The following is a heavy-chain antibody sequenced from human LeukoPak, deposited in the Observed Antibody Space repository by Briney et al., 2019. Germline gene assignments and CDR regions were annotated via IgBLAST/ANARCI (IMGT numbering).Heavy chain of an antibody. J-gene: IGHJ1*01. CDR3: ARGRLSTYLQYFQH. D-gene: IGHD4/OR15-4a*01. Sequence: SETLSLTCTVSGGSISSSYYWGWIRQPPGKGLEWIGSIYYSGSTYYSPSLKSRVTISVDTSKNQFSLKLSSVTAADTAVYYCARGRLSTYLQYFQHWGQGTLVTVSS. CDR2: IYYSGST. CDR1: GGSISSSYY. V-gene: IGHV4-39*01.